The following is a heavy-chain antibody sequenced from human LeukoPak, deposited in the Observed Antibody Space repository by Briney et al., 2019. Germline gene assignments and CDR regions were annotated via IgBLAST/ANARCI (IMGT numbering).Heavy chain of an antibody. V-gene: IGHV3-30*04. J-gene: IGHJ4*02. Sequence: GALRLSCAASGFTFSSYAMHWVRQAPGKGLEWVAVISYDGSNKYYADSVKGRFTISRDNSKNTLYLQMNSLRAEDTAVYYCARDSCSGGSCYFDYWGQGTLVTVSS. D-gene: IGHD2-15*01. CDR2: ISYDGSNK. CDR1: GFTFSSYA. CDR3: ARDSCSGGSCYFDY.